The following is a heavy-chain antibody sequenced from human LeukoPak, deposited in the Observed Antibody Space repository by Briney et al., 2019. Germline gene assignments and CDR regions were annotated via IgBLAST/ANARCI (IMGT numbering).Heavy chain of an antibody. Sequence: SETLSLTCTVSGYSINNGYYWAWIRQPPEKGLEWIGSIHQSGDTYYKSSLKSRVTISVDTSKNQFSLKLRSVTAADTAVYYCASRSSGWYFENWGQGTLVTVSS. J-gene: IGHJ4*02. D-gene: IGHD6-19*01. CDR1: GYSINNGYY. V-gene: IGHV4-38-2*02. CDR3: ASRSSGWYFEN. CDR2: IHQSGDT.